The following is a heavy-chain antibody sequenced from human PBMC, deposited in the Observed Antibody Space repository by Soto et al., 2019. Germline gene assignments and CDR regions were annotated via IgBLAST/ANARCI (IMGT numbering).Heavy chain of an antibody. V-gene: IGHV4-59*01. D-gene: IGHD3-10*01. CDR2: TYYTADT. J-gene: IGHJ5*01. CDR1: GVSIRSYF. Sequence: SETLSLTCTVSGVSIRSYFWSWIRQPPGKGLEWIGYTYYTADTKYSPSLESRATISADPSKKQFSLSLSPVSAADTALYFCAGPKNRGESFDFWGQGALVTVSS. CDR3: AGPKNRGESFDF.